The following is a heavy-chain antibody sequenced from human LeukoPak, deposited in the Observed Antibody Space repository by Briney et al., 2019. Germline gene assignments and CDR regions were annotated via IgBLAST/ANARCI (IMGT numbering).Heavy chain of an antibody. J-gene: IGHJ4*02. CDR2: IYYSGST. Sequence: SETLSLTCTVSGGSISSYYWSWIRQPPGKGLEWIGYIYYSGSTNYNPSLKSRVTISVDTSKNQFSLKLSSVTAADTAEYYCARDGQRPGYFDYWGQGTLVTVSS. CDR1: GGSISSYY. D-gene: IGHD6-25*01. V-gene: IGHV4-59*12. CDR3: ARDGQRPGYFDY.